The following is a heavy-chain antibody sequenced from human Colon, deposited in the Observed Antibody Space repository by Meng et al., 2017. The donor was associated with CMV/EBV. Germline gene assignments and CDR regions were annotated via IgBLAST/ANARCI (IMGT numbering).Heavy chain of an antibody. CDR1: GGSINSGGYY. CDR2: VYFSGST. CDR3: ARAYPSYFFDS. J-gene: IGHJ4*02. V-gene: IGHV4-30-4*01. Sequence: RSVSGGSINSGGYYWSWIRQPPGKGLEWIGYVYFSGSTYYTPSLQSRITISVDTSKSQFSLKLNSVTTADTAVYYCARAYPSYFFDSWGQGTLVTVSS.